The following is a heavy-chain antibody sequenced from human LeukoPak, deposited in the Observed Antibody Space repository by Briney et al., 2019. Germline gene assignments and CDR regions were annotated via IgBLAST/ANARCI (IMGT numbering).Heavy chain of an antibody. CDR1: GFSLRSYW. V-gene: IGHV3-7*01. CDR2: IKQDGSEK. D-gene: IGHD2-2*01. Sequence: PGGSLRLSCVASGFSLRSYWMSWVRQAPGKGLEWVANIKQDGSEKFYVGSVKGRFTISRDNAENSLYLQMNSLRVEDMAVYYCARIYCSSTNCDRWNAFDIWGQGTMVTGSS. CDR3: ARIYCSSTNCDRWNAFDI. J-gene: IGHJ3*02.